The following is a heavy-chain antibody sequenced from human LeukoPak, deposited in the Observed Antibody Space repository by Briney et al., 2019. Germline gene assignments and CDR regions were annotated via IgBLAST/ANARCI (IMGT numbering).Heavy chain of an antibody. D-gene: IGHD3-16*01. CDR3: ARDRLGNTVDY. J-gene: IGHJ4*02. Sequence: PSETLSLTCTVSGGSISSYYWTWIRQPPGKGLEWIGYIHYSGSTNYNPSLKSRVTMSVDTSNNQFSLKLSSVTAADTAVYYCARDRLGNTVDYWGQGVLVTISS. V-gene: IGHV4-59*01. CDR1: GGSISSYY. CDR2: IHYSGST.